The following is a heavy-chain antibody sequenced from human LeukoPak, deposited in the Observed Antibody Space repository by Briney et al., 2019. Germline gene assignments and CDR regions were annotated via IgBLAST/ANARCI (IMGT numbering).Heavy chain of an antibody. Sequence: SGGSLRLSCAASGFTFSSYAMGWVRQSPGKGLELLSLITGRGTNTYYPDTVKGRFAIPRDNSKNTLYLQMNSLRVEDTAVYYCAKGLLETCSGATCYPLDSWGQGTLVTVSS. D-gene: IGHD2-15*01. CDR3: AKGLLETCSGATCYPLDS. V-gene: IGHV3-23*01. CDR2: ITGRGTNT. CDR1: GFTFSSYA. J-gene: IGHJ4*02.